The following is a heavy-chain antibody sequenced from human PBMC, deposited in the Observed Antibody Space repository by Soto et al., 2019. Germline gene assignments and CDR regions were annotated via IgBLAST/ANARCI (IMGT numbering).Heavy chain of an antibody. CDR2: IKQDGSEK. Sequence: QPRGSLRFSCATAGFSFRSYWMVWVGQAPGKGLEWVANIKQDGSEKYYVDSVKGRCTMSRDNAKNSLYLQMNSLRAEATAVYFCPRVAYTNRWIFDYWGQRTMVTVSS. CDR3: PRVAYTNRWIFDY. V-gene: IGHV3-7*01. J-gene: IGHJ4*01. CDR1: GFSFRSYW. D-gene: IGHD2-2*02.